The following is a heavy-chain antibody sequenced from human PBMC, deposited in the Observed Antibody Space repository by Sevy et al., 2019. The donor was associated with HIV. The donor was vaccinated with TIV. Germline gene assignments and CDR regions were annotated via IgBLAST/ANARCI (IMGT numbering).Heavy chain of an antibody. CDR2: IRHDGSDE. Sequence: GGSLRLSCAASGFTFNNYGMHWVRQAPGKGPEWVTFIRHDGSDEYYTDSVKGRFTISRDNSKNTVYLQMNSLRAEDTAVYYCARSLKVLLVVYAIPFDVFDIWGQGTMVTVSS. CDR3: ARSLKVLLVVYAIPFDVFDI. J-gene: IGHJ3*02. CDR1: GFTFNNYG. D-gene: IGHD2-8*02. V-gene: IGHV3-30*02.